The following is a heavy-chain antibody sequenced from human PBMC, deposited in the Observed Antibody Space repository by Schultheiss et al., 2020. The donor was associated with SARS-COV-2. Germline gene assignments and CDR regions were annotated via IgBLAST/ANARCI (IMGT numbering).Heavy chain of an antibody. V-gene: IGHV4-39*01. CDR3: ARIIADPYYFDY. CDR2: IYYSGST. CDR1: GGSISSGGYY. D-gene: IGHD6-13*01. J-gene: IGHJ4*02. Sequence: SQTLSLTCTVSGGSISSGGYYWGWIRQPPGKGLEWIGSIYYSGSTYYNPSLKSRVTVSVDTSKTQFSLKLSSVTAEDTAVYYCARIIADPYYFDYWGQGTLVTVSS.